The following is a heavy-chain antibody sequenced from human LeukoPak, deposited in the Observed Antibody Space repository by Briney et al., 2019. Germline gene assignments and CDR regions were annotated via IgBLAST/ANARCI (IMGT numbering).Heavy chain of an antibody. J-gene: IGHJ6*02. CDR1: GFTVSSNY. D-gene: IGHD3-3*01. CDR2: IYSGGST. V-gene: IGHV3-66*01. CDR3: ARDITIFGVVNYCYYYGMDV. Sequence: GGSLRLSCAASGFTVSSNYMSWVRQAPGKGLEWVSVIYSGGSTYYADSVKGRFTISRDNSKNTLYLQMNSLRAEDTAVYYCARDITIFGVVNYCYYYGMDVWGQGTTVTVSS.